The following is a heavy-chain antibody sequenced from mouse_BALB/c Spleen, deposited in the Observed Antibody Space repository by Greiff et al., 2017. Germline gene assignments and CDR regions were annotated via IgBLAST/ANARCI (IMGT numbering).Heavy chain of an antibody. CDR2: ISSGGSYT. CDR3: ARYGNYY. V-gene: IGHV5-6*01. CDR1: GFTFSSYG. J-gene: IGHJ2*01. Sequence: EVKLVESGGDLVKPGGSLKLSCAASGFTFSSYGMSWVRQTPDKRLEWVATISSGGSYTYYPDSVKGRFTISRDNAKNTLYLQMSSLKSEDTAMYYCARYGNYYWGQGTTLTVSS. D-gene: IGHD2-1*01.